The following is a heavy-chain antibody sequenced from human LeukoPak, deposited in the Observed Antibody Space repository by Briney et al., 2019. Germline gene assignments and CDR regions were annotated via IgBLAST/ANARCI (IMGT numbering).Heavy chain of an antibody. D-gene: IGHD3-10*01. CDR1: GFTFSSYS. Sequence: GGSLRLSCAASGFTFSSYSMNWVRQAPGKGLEWVGFIRSKAYGGTTEYAASVKGRFTISRDDSKSIAYLQMNSLKTEDTAVYYCTRTMVRGVPYYFDYWGQGTLVTVSS. J-gene: IGHJ4*02. V-gene: IGHV3-49*04. CDR3: TRTMVRGVPYYFDY. CDR2: IRSKAYGGTT.